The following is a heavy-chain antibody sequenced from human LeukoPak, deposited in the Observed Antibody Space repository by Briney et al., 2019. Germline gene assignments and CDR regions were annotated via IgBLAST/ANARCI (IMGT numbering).Heavy chain of an antibody. CDR2: ISAYNGNT. D-gene: IGHD2/OR15-2a*01. V-gene: IGHV1-18*01. Sequence: ASVKVSCKASGYTFTSYGISWVRQAPGQGLEWMGWISAYNGNTNYAQKFQGRVTMTRNTSISTAYMELSSLRSEDTAVYYCARVVIYYYGMDVWGQGTTVTVSS. CDR3: ARVVIYYYGMDV. J-gene: IGHJ6*02. CDR1: GYTFTSYG.